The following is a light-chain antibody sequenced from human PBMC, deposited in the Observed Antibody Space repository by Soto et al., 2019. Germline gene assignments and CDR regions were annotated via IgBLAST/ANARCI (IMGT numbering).Light chain of an antibody. J-gene: IGLJ2*01. Sequence: QSALAQPASVSGSRGQSITMSCTGTSSDDGSYNLVSWYQQHPGKAPKLMIYEGSKRPSGVSNRFSGSKSGNTASLTISGLQAEDEADYYCCSYAGSSTLVFGGGTKLTVL. CDR2: EGS. CDR1: SSDDGSYNL. V-gene: IGLV2-23*01. CDR3: CSYAGSSTLV.